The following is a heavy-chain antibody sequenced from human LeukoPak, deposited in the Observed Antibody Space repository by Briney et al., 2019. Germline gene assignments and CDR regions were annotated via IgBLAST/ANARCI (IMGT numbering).Heavy chain of an antibody. V-gene: IGHV3-30*18. CDR2: ISYDGSNR. J-gene: IGHJ4*02. CDR3: AKSPGYNTGWAGAH. Sequence: PGRSLRLSCAASGFTFISYGMHWVRQAPGKGLEWVAVISYDGSNRYYADSVKGRFTISRDNSKNTLYLQMNSLRAEDTAVYYCAKSPGYNTGWAGAHWGQGTLVTVSS. CDR1: GFTFISYG. D-gene: IGHD6-19*01.